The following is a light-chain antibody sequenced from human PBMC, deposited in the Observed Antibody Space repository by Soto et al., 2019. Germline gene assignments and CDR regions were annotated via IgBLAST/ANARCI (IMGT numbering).Light chain of an antibody. V-gene: IGKV1-33*01. CDR1: QDIRNS. Sequence: DIPMTQSPSSLSASVGDRVTITCQASQDIRNSLNWYQQKPGKAPNLLIFDASDLETGVPSRFSGSGSGTDFSFTISSLQPEDIATYYCQQYENMPLTFGGGTKVEIK. CDR2: DAS. CDR3: QQYENMPLT. J-gene: IGKJ4*01.